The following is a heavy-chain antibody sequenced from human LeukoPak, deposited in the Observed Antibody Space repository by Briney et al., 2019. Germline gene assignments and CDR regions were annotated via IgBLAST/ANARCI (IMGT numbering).Heavy chain of an antibody. CDR2: INHSRTT. J-gene: IGHJ5*02. Sequence: SETLSLTCTVSGGSISSYYWSWIRQPPGKGLEWIGGINHSRTTNYNPSLKSRVTISADTSKNQFSLKLSSVTAADTAVYYCARDVDATSGWFDPWGQGTLVTVSS. D-gene: IGHD2-15*01. CDR1: GGSISSYY. CDR3: ARDVDATSGWFDP. V-gene: IGHV4-34*01.